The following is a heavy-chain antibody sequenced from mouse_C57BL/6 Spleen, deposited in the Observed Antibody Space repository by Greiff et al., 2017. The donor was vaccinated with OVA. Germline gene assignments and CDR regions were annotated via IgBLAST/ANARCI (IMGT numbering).Heavy chain of an antibody. D-gene: IGHD1-1*01. CDR3: AAQFITTVVDYCDY. CDR1: GYTFTSYW. V-gene: IGHV1-55*01. CDR2: IYPGSGST. Sequence: QVHVKQPGAELVKPGASVKMSCKASGYTFTSYWITWVKQRPGQGLEWIGDIYPGSGSTNYNEKFKSKATLTVDTSSSTAYMQLSSLTSEDSAVYYCAAQFITTVVDYCDYWGQGTTLTVSS. J-gene: IGHJ2*01.